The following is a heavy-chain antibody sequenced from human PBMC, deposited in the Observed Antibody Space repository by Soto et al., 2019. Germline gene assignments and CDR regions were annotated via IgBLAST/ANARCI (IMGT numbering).Heavy chain of an antibody. D-gene: IGHD1-7*01. CDR3: ARDPPSNWNYPIKFDY. Sequence: SVKVSCKASGGTFSSYTISWVRQAPGQGLEWMGRIIPILGIANYAQKLQGRVTITADKSTSTAYMELSSLRSEDTAVYYCARDPPSNWNYPIKFDYWGQGTLVTVSS. V-gene: IGHV1-69*04. J-gene: IGHJ4*02. CDR1: GGTFSSYT. CDR2: IIPILGIA.